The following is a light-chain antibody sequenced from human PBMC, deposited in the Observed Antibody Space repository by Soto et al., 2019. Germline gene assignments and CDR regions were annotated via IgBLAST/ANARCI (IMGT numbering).Light chain of an antibody. CDR1: QGISSY. CDR3: QQLNSFPLT. J-gene: IGKJ4*01. CDR2: AAS. V-gene: IGKV1-9*01. Sequence: DIHLTQSTSFLSASVGDRVTTTCRASQGISSYLAWYQQKPGKAPKLLIYAASTLQSGVPSRFSGSGSGTEFTLTISSLQPEDFAAYYCQQLNSFPLTFGGGTKVDIK.